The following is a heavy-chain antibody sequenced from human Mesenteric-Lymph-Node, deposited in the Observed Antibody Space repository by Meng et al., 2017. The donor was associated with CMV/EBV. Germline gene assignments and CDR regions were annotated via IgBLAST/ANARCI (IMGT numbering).Heavy chain of an antibody. Sequence: ASVKVSCKASGCTFTSYDINWVRQATGQGLEWMGWMNPNSGNTGYAQKFQGRVTITMNTSISTAYMELSSLRSEDTAVYYCARGSAEAGSTGGAAGLFDYWGQGTLVTVSS. J-gene: IGHJ4*02. D-gene: IGHD6-13*01. CDR3: ARGSAEAGSTGGAAGLFDY. CDR2: MNPNSGNT. V-gene: IGHV1-8*03. CDR1: GCTFTSYD.